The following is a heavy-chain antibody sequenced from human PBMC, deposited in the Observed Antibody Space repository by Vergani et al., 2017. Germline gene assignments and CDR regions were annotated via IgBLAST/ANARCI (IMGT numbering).Heavy chain of an antibody. CDR2: IWYDGSNK. CDR1: GFTFSSYG. V-gene: IGHV3-33*06. D-gene: IGHD3-22*01. Sequence: QVQLVESGGGVVQPGRSLRLSCAASGFTFSSYGMHWVRQAPGKGLEWVAVIWYDGSNKYYADSVKGRFTISRDNSKNTLYLQMNSLRAEDTAVYYCAKVYYDSSGSPRDYWGQGTLVTVSS. CDR3: AKVYYDSSGSPRDY. J-gene: IGHJ4*02.